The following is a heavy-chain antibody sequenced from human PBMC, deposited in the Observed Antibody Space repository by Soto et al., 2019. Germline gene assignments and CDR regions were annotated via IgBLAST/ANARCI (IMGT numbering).Heavy chain of an antibody. Sequence: GGSLRLSCAASGFTFSTYGMHWVRQAPGKGLEWVAAMSYDGTKQYYVDSVRGRFTISRDNSRNTLFLQLNSLRDEDTAVYYCAKEYGSTWIDHWGQGTPVTVPQ. CDR3: AKEYGSTWIDH. J-gene: IGHJ4*02. CDR2: MSYDGTKQ. V-gene: IGHV3-30*18. CDR1: GFTFSTYG. D-gene: IGHD6-13*01.